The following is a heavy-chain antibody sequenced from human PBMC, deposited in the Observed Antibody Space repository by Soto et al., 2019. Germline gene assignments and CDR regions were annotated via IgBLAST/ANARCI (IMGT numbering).Heavy chain of an antibody. J-gene: IGHJ4*02. D-gene: IGHD3-22*01. Sequence: GGSLRLSCAASGFTFSSYAMSWVRQAPGKGLEWVSAISGSGGSTYYADSVKGRFTISRDNSKNTLYLQMNSLRAEDTAVYYCAKADYYDSSGGADYWGQGTLVTVSS. V-gene: IGHV3-23*01. CDR3: AKADYYDSSGGADY. CDR1: GFTFSSYA. CDR2: ISGSGGST.